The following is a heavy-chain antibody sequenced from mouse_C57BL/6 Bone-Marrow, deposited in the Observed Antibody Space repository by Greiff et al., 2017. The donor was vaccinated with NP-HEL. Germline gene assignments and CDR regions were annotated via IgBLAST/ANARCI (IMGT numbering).Heavy chain of an antibody. CDR2: IYPGGGYT. Sequence: VQLQQSGAELVRPGTSVKMSCKASGYTFTNYWIGWAKQRPGHGLEWIGDIYPGGGYTNYNEKFKGKATLTADKSSSTAYMQFSSLTSEDSAIYYCARYYYGIAMDYWGQGTSVTVSS. CDR1: GYTFTNYW. CDR3: ARYYYGIAMDY. J-gene: IGHJ4*01. V-gene: IGHV1-63*01. D-gene: IGHD1-1*01.